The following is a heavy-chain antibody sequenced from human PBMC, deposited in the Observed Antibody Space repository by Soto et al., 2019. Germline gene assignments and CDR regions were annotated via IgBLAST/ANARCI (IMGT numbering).Heavy chain of an antibody. D-gene: IGHD3-10*01. CDR2: VSANGQGI. J-gene: IGHJ4*02. V-gene: IGHV3-23*01. Sequence: GGSLRLSCAASGFTLSSSAIAGFRQSPGKGLEWVSAVSANGQGIYYADSVRGRFTISRDNSKNTVFLHMDSLSAEDTAVYYCAKDRHYPRDYFHYWGQGTLVTVSS. CDR3: AKDRHYPRDYFHY. CDR1: GFTLSSSA.